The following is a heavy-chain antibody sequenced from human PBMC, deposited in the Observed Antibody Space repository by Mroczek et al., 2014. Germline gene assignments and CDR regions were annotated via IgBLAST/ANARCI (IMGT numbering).Heavy chain of an antibody. J-gene: IGHJ6*02. CDR3: AADGPWRSREETARLYYYYGMDV. V-gene: IGHV1-58*01. Sequence: QLVESGPEVKKPGTSVKVSCKASGFTFTSSAVQWVRQARGQRLEWIGWIVVGSGNTNYAQKFQERVTITRDMSTSTAYMELSSLRSEDTAVYYCAADGPWRSREETARLYYYYGMDVWGPRDPRSPVSS. CDR1: GFTFTSSA. CDR2: IVVGSGNT. D-gene: IGHD6-6*01.